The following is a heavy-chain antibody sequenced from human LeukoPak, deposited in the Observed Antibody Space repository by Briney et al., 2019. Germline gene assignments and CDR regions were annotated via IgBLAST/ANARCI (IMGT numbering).Heavy chain of an antibody. CDR2: FYSGGTT. CDR1: GFTVSSNY. J-gene: IGHJ4*02. V-gene: IGHV3-53*01. D-gene: IGHD2-21*01. CDR3: ARTSAVMKPFDS. Sequence: PGGSLRLSCVASGFTVSSNYMSWVRRAPGKGLEWVSVFYSGGTTYYADSVKGRFTISRDSSKNTLFLQMNNLRAEDTAMYFCARTSAVMKPFDSWGQGTLVTVSS.